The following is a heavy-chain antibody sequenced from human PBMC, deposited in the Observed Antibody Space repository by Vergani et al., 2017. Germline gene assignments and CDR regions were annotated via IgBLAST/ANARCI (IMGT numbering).Heavy chain of an antibody. V-gene: IGHV1-18*01. CDR2: ISAYNGNT. Sequence: QVQLVQSGAEVKKPGASVKVSCKVSGYTLTELSMHWVRQAPGKGLEWMGWISAYNGNTNYAQKLQGRVTMTTDTSTSTAYMELRSLRSDDTAVYYCARDGVDFWSGYYSDWFDPWGQGTLVTVSS. CDR3: ARDGVDFWSGYYSDWFDP. J-gene: IGHJ5*02. D-gene: IGHD3-3*01. CDR1: GYTLTELS.